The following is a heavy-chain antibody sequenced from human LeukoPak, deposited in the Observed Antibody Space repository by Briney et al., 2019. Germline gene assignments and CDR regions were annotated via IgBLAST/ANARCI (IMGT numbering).Heavy chain of an antibody. J-gene: IGHJ4*02. CDR2: INPNSGGT. CDR1: GYTCTGYY. CDR3: ARVGIAVAVYYFDY. V-gene: IGHV1-2*02. Sequence: ASVKVSCKASGYTCTGYYMHWVRQAPGQGLEWMGWINPNSGGTNYAQKFQGRVTMTRDTSISTAYMELSRLRSDDTAVYYCARVGIAVAVYYFDYWGQGTLVTVSS. D-gene: IGHD6-19*01.